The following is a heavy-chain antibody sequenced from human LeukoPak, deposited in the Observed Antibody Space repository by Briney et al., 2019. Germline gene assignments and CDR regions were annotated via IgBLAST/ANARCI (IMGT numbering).Heavy chain of an antibody. J-gene: IGHJ4*02. D-gene: IGHD3-10*01. V-gene: IGHV3-74*01. CDR1: GFTFSSYW. CDR2: INSDGSST. CDR3: ARGGSGSYYNYSDY. Sequence: GGSLRLSCVASGFTFSSYWMHWVRQAPGKGLVWVSHINSDGSSTNYADSVKGRFTISRDNAKNTLYLQMNSLRAEDTAVYYCARGGSGSYYNYSDYWGQGTLVTVSS.